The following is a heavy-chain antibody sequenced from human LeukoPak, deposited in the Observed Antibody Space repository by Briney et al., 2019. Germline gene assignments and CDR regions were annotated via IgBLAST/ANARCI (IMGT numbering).Heavy chain of an antibody. J-gene: IGHJ4*02. Sequence: SVKVSCKASGGTYSSYAISWVRQAPGQGLEWMGGIIPIFGTANYAQKFQGRVTITADESTSTAYMELSSLRSEDTAVYYCARAGEYYYDSSGYFDYWGQGTLVTVSS. CDR3: ARAGEYYYDSSGYFDY. V-gene: IGHV1-69*13. CDR2: IIPIFGTA. D-gene: IGHD3-22*01. CDR1: GGTYSSYA.